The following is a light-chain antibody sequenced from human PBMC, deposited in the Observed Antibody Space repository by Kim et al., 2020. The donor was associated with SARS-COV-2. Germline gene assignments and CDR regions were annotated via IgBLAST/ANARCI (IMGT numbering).Light chain of an antibody. CDR2: DAS. CDR3: HQYRSYPRT. CDR1: QSISSS. V-gene: IGKV1-5*01. J-gene: IGKJ1*01. Sequence: DIQMTQSPSTLSASVGDRVTITCRASQSISSSLAWYQQKPGKAPNLLISDASRLQSGVPSRFSGSGSGTEFTLTISSLQPDDFATYYCHQYRSYPRTFGQGTKVDIK.